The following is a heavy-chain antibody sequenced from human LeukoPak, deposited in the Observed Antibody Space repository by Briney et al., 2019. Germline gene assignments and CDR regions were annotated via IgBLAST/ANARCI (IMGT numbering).Heavy chain of an antibody. J-gene: IGHJ4*02. D-gene: IGHD1-7*01. CDR3: ARINWNYGMNFDY. V-gene: IGHV1-18*01. Sequence: ASVKVSCKTSGYTFISYGISWVRQAPGQGLEWMGWISTYNDNTNHAQKVQGRVTMTTDTSTSTAYMELRSLRSDDTAVYYCARINWNYGMNFDYWGQGTLVTVSS. CDR1: GYTFISYG. CDR2: ISTYNDNT.